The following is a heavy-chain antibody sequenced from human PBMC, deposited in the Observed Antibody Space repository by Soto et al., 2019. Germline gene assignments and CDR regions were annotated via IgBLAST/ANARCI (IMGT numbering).Heavy chain of an antibody. J-gene: IGHJ4*02. D-gene: IGHD6-13*01. CDR3: AKDMGAYSSSGQFFDY. CDR1: GFTFDDYA. V-gene: IGHV3-9*01. Sequence: EVQLVESGGGLVQPGRSLRLSCAASGFTFDDYAMHWVRQAPGKGLEWVSGISWNSGSIGYADSVKGRFTISRDNAKNSLYQQMNSLSAEDRALYYWAKDMGAYSSSGQFFDYWGQGTLVTASS. CDR2: ISWNSGSI.